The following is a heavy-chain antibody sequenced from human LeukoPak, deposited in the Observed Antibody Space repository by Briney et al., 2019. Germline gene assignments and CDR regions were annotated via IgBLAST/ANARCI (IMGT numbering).Heavy chain of an antibody. Sequence: GGSLRLSCAASGFSFSSYAMSWVRQAPGKGLEWVSAISGSGGSTYYADSVKGRFTISRDNSKNTLYLQMNSLRAEDTAVYYCAKYSRGIAAAGPAGYWGQGTLVTVSS. CDR1: GFSFSSYA. V-gene: IGHV3-23*01. J-gene: IGHJ4*02. D-gene: IGHD6-13*01. CDR3: AKYSRGIAAAGPAGY. CDR2: ISGSGGST.